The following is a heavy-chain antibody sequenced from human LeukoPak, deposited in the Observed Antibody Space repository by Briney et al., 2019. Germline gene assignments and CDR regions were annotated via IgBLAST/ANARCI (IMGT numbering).Heavy chain of an antibody. Sequence: GGSLRLSCAASTFTFGNYWMSWVRQAPGKGLEWVANIKEDGSEEYYVDSVKGRFTISRNNTKNSLYLQMNSLRAEDTAVYYCARDPAAWDYWGQGTLVTVSS. CDR3: ARDPAAWDY. CDR1: TFTFGNYW. D-gene: IGHD6-13*01. V-gene: IGHV3-7*01. CDR2: IKEDGSEE. J-gene: IGHJ4*02.